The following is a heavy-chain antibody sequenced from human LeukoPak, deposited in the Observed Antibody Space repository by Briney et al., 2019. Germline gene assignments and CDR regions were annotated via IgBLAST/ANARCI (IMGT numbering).Heavy chain of an antibody. J-gene: IGHJ6*02. Sequence: TSETLSLTCAVYGGSFSGYYWSWIRQPPGKGLEWNGEINHSGSTNYNPSLKSRVTISVDTSKNQFSLKLSSVTAADTAVYYCAREPLYCSSTSCYYYYYYGMDVWGQGTTVTVSS. V-gene: IGHV4-34*01. CDR2: INHSGST. CDR1: GGSFSGYY. CDR3: AREPLYCSSTSCYYYYYYGMDV. D-gene: IGHD2-2*01.